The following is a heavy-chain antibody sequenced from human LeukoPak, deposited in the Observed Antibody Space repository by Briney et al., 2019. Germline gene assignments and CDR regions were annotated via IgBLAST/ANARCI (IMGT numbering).Heavy chain of an antibody. CDR3: ARGTAYYVNDY. J-gene: IGHJ4*02. V-gene: IGHV3-48*01. D-gene: IGHD1-26*01. CDR1: GFTFSSYS. CDR2: ISSSSSTI. Sequence: GGSLRLSCAASGFTFSSYSMNWVRQAPGKGLEWVSYISSSSSTIYYADSVKGRFTISRDNAKNSLYLQMNSLRAEDTAVYYCARGTAYYVNDYWGQGALVTVSS.